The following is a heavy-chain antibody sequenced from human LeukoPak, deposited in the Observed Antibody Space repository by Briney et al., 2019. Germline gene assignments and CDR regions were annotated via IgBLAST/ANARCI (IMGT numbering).Heavy chain of an antibody. J-gene: IGHJ5*02. Sequence: SQTLSLTCTVSGGSISSGDYYWSWIRQPPGKGLEWIGYIYYSGSTYYNPSLKSRVTISVDTSKNQFSLKLSSVTAADTAVYYCARDMSTVVTWAPWFDLWGQGTLVTVSS. CDR1: GGSISSGDYY. CDR3: ARDMSTVVTWAPWFDL. D-gene: IGHD4-23*01. CDR2: IYYSGST. V-gene: IGHV4-30-4*01.